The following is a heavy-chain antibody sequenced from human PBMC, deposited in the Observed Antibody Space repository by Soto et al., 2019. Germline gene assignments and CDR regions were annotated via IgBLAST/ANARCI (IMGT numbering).Heavy chain of an antibody. CDR2: IIPIFGTA. D-gene: IGHD3-22*01. V-gene: IGHV1-69*13. CDR1: GGTFSSYA. CDR3: ARAPQNYYDSSGYPRPFDY. Sequence: SVKVSCKASGGTFSSYAISWVRQAPGQGLEWMGGIIPIFGTANYAQKFQGRVTITADESTSTAYMELSSLRSEDTAVYYCARAPQNYYDSSGYPRPFDYWGQGTLVAVSS. J-gene: IGHJ4*02.